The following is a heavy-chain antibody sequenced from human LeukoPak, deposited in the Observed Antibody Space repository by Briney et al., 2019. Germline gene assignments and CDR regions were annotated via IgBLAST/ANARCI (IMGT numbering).Heavy chain of an antibody. V-gene: IGHV1-2*04. CDR3: ATGIAVAGGFDY. CDR2: INPNSGGT. Sequence: ASVKVSCKASGYTFTGYYMHWVRQAPGQGLEWMGWINPNSGGTTYAQKFQGWVTMTRDTSISTAYMELSRLRSDDTAVYYCATGIAVAGGFDYWGQGTLVTVSS. J-gene: IGHJ4*02. D-gene: IGHD6-19*01. CDR1: GYTFTGYY.